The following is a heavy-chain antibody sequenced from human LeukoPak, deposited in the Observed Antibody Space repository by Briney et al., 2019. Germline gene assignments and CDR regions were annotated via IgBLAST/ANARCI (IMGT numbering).Heavy chain of an antibody. CDR2: ISSGGDII. D-gene: IGHD1-26*01. CDR1: GFTFTDHY. CDR3: ARHGSGSYLGYFDY. Sequence: GGSLRLSCAASGFTFTDHYMSWVRQAPGKGLEWVSYISSGGDIIYYADSVKGRFTVSRDNAKDSLYLQMNSLRAEDTAVYYCARHGSGSYLGYFDYWGQGTLVTVSS. V-gene: IGHV3-11*04. J-gene: IGHJ4*02.